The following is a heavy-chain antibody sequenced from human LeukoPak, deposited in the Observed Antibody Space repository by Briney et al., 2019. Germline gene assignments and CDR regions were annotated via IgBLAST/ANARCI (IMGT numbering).Heavy chain of an antibody. CDR1: GGSISSYY. D-gene: IGHD1-1*01. CDR2: IYYSGST. CDR3: ARVVGKGGDYYYYYMDV. V-gene: IGHV4-59*01. J-gene: IGHJ6*03. Sequence: SETLSLTCTVSGGSISSYYWSWIRQPPGKGLEWIGYIYYSGSTNYNPSLKSRVTISVDTSKNQFSLKLSSVTAADTAVYYCARVVGKGGDYYYYYMDVWGKGTTVTVSS.